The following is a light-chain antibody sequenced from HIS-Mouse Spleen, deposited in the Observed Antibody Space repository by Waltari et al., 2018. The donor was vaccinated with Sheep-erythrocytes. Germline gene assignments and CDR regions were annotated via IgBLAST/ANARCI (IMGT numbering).Light chain of an antibody. Sequence: QSALTQPRPVSGSPGQSVPISCTGTSSDVGGYNYVSWYQQHPGKAPKLMIYDVSKRPSGVPDRFSGSKSGNTASLTISGLQAEDEADYYCCSYAGSYNHVFATGTKVTVL. CDR3: CSYAGSYNHV. CDR2: DVS. V-gene: IGLV2-11*01. CDR1: SSDVGGYNY. J-gene: IGLJ1*01.